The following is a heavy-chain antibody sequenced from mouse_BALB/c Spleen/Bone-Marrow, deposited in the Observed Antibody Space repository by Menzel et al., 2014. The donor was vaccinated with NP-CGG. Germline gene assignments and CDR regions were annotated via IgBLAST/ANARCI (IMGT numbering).Heavy chain of an antibody. CDR2: IIPSNDAT. V-gene: IGHV1-14*01. J-gene: IGHJ4*01. Sequence: EVKLMESGPELVKPGASVKMSCKASGYTFTSYVMHWVKQKPGQGLEWIGYIIPSNDATKYNEKFKGKATLTSDKSSSTAYMELSSLTSEDSAVYYCARKRGGAMDYWGPGTSVTVSS. CDR3: ARKRGGAMDY. CDR1: GYTFTSYV.